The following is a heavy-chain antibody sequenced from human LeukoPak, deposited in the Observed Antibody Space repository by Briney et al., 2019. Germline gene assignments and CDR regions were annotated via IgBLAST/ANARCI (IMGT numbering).Heavy chain of an antibody. V-gene: IGHV3-73*01. J-gene: IGHJ6*02. D-gene: IGHD6-19*01. CDR1: GFTFSGSA. CDR3: ASGIAVAGGTYYYYGMDV. CDR2: IRSKANSYAT. Sequence: GGSLRLSCAASGFTFSGSAMHWVRQASGKGLEWVGRIRSKANSYATAYAASVKGRFTISRDDSKNTAYLQMNSLKTEDTAVYYCASGIAVAGGTYYYYGMDVWGQGTTVTVSS.